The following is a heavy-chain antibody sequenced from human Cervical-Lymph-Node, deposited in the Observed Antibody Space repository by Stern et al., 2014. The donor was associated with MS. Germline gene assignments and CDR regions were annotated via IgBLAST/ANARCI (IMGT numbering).Heavy chain of an antibody. J-gene: IGHJ3*01. V-gene: IGHV3-30*18. Sequence: VKLVESGGGVVQPGRSLRLSCAASGFTFSTHAMHWVRQAPGKGLEWVAYISHEGSAKVYADSVKGRFTVSRDSSKDTLYLEMNSLRAEDTAQYYCVKESDAFDFWGQGTMVTVSS. CDR2: ISHEGSAK. CDR1: GFTFSTHA. CDR3: VKESDAFDF.